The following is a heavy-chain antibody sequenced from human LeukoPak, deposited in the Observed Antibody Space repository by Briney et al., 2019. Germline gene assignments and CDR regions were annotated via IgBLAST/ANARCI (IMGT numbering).Heavy chain of an antibody. CDR1: GGSIGSGSYY. Sequence: SETLSLTCTVSGGSIGSGSYYWSWIRQPAGKGMEWIGRIYTKGSTDYNPSLKSRVTISIDTSKNQFSLKLSSVTAADTAVYYCARDLYCTSTSCFNYWGQGTLVTVS. CDR2: IYTKGST. V-gene: IGHV4-61*02. J-gene: IGHJ4*02. D-gene: IGHD2-2*01. CDR3: ARDLYCTSTSCFNY.